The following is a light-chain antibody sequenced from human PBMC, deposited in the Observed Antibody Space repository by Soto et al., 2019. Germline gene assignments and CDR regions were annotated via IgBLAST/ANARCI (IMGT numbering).Light chain of an antibody. CDR2: VAS. J-gene: IGKJ4*01. CDR3: QQLNSYPLT. V-gene: IGKV1-9*01. Sequence: DIQLTQSSSFLSASVGDRVTITCRASQGISSYLAWYQQKPGKAPNLLIYVASTLQSGVPSRFSGSGSGTEFTLTISSLQPEDFATYYCQQLNSYPLTFGGGTTVEI. CDR1: QGISSY.